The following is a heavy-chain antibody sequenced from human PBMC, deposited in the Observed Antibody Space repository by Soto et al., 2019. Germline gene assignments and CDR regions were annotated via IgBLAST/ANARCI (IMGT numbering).Heavy chain of an antibody. V-gene: IGHV3-30-3*01. D-gene: IGHD5-12*01. CDR3: ARGTEGSWVWWLTH. Sequence: GGSLRLSCTASGFTFNSHTMHWVRQAPGEGLEWVAVISYDGSYKFYADSVKGRFTISRDNAKNTVSLQMNSLRAEDTAMYYCARGTEGSWVWWLTHWGQGTPVTVSS. CDR2: ISYDGSYK. CDR1: GFTFNSHT. J-gene: IGHJ4*02.